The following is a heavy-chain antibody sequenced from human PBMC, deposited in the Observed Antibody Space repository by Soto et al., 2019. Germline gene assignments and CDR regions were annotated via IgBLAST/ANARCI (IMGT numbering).Heavy chain of an antibody. CDR1: GLTFSGYG. CDR2: ISGSGSTT. Sequence: EVQLLESGGGLVQPGGSLRLSCAASGLTFSGYGMSWVRQAPGTGLEWVSAISGSGSTTYCADSVKGRFTISRDDSKNILCLQMNSLRAEDTAVYYCVTRSRGLQSSPPRLDSWGQGTLVTVSS. CDR3: VTRSRGLQSSPPRLDS. V-gene: IGHV3-23*01. D-gene: IGHD4-4*01. J-gene: IGHJ4*02.